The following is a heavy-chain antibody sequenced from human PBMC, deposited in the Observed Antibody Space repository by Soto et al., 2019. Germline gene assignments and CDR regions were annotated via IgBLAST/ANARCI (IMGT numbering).Heavy chain of an antibody. V-gene: IGHV3-53*01. Sequence: VGSLRLSCAASGFTVSSNFMTWVRQAPGKGLEWLSVIYSTGVTLYGDSVKGRFTISRDTSRNSLYLQMDRLTAEDTAVYYCAGAKSGPMAHWGHGTLVTVSS. CDR2: IYSTGVT. J-gene: IGHJ4*01. CDR1: GFTVSSNF. D-gene: IGHD3-10*01. CDR3: AGAKSGPMAH.